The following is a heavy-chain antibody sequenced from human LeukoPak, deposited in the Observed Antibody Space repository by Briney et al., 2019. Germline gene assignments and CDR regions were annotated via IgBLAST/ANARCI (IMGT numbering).Heavy chain of an antibody. D-gene: IGHD6-19*01. CDR2: ISGSGTTT. V-gene: IGHV3-23*01. CDR1: GLTFRSYA. Sequence: RTGGSLRLSCAASGLTFRSYAMTWVRQAPGKGLEWVSSISGSGTTTYFADSVKGRFTISRDNSKNSLYLQMNSLRAEDTAVYYCARGGYSSGPFDPWGQGTLVTVSS. CDR3: ARGGYSSGPFDP. J-gene: IGHJ5*02.